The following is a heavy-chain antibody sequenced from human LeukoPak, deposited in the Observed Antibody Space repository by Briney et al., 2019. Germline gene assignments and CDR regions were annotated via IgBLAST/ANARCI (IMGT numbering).Heavy chain of an antibody. CDR1: GFTFSSYA. V-gene: IGHV3-23*01. CDR2: ISDSGGST. CDR3: LRGDRRDY. J-gene: IGHJ4*02. Sequence: GSLRLSCAASGFTFSSYAMSWVRQAPGKGLEWVSTISDSGGSTYYADSVKGRFTISRDNSKNTLYLQMNSLRVEDTAVYYCLRGDRRDYWGQGTLVTVSS.